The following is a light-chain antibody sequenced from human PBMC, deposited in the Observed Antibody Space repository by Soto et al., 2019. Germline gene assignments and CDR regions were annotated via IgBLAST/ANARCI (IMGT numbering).Light chain of an antibody. CDR2: TAS. Sequence: DIQLSQSPSFLSASVGDRVTITCRASQGISNYLAWYQRKPGKAPKLLISTASILQSGVPSRFSGSGSVTEFTLTISSLQPEDFATYYCQQLTSYPITFGQGTRLEIK. CDR3: QQLTSYPIT. J-gene: IGKJ5*01. V-gene: IGKV1-9*01. CDR1: QGISNY.